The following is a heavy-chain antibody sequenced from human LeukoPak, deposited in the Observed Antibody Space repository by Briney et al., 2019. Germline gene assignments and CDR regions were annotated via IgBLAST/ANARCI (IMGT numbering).Heavy chain of an antibody. J-gene: IGHJ4*02. CDR3: AEGYGDYGTFDH. V-gene: IGHV4-39*01. CDR1: GGSISSSSYY. CDR2: IYYSGST. Sequence: PSETLSLTCTVSGGSISSSSYYWGWIRQPPGKGLEWIGSIYYSGSTYYNPSLKSRVTISVDTSKNQFSLKLSSVTAADTAVYYCAEGYGDYGTFDHWGQGTLVTVSS. D-gene: IGHD4-17*01.